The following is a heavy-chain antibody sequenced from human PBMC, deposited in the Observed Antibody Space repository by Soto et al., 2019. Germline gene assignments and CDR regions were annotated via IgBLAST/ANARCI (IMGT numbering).Heavy chain of an antibody. CDR1: CGSISTGGYY. CDR3: ARSPDY. V-gene: IGHV4-31*03. J-gene: IGHJ4*02. Sequence: PSETLSLTCTVSCGSISTGGYYWNWIRQHPGKGLEWIGYIYYSGSTYYNPSLKSRVTISVDTSKNQFFLKLSSVTAADTAVYYCARSPDYWGQGTLVTVSS. CDR2: IYYSGST.